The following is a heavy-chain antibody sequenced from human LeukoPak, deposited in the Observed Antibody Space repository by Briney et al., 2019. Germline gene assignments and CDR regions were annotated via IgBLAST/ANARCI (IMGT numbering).Heavy chain of an antibody. V-gene: IGHV1-2*06. D-gene: IGHD1-26*01. CDR3: AREVGYSSSYYGRFDP. J-gene: IGHJ5*02. Sequence: GASVKVSCKASGYTFTDYYMHWVRQAPGQGLEWMGRVNPNNGVPNYAQKFQGRVTMTRDTAISTAYMELSSLRSDDTAVYFCAREVGYSSSYYGRFDPWGQGTLVTVSS. CDR1: GYTFTDYY. CDR2: VNPNNGVP.